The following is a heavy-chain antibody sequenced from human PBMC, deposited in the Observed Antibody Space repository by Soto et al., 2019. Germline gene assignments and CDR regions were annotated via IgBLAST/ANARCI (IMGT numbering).Heavy chain of an antibody. D-gene: IGHD3-16*01. CDR3: GRDPGWAFDC. J-gene: IGHJ4*02. CDR2: IGGGGRLI. Sequence: EVQLVESGGGLVQRGGSLRLSCAASGFTFSSFSMNWVRQAPGRGLEWISYIGGGGRLISYADSVKGRFAISRDNAKNSPYFKMDSRRAETPVFYNFGRDPGWAFDCWGQGTLVTVSS. CDR1: GFTFSSFS. V-gene: IGHV3-48*01.